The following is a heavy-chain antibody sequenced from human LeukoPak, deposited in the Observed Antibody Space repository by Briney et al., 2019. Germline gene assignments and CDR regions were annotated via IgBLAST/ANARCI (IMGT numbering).Heavy chain of an antibody. V-gene: IGHV1-69*04. J-gene: IGHJ3*02. CDR1: GGTFSSYA. D-gene: IGHD1-26*01. Sequence: ASVKVSCKASGGTFSSYAISWVRQAPGQGLEWMGRIIPILGIANYAQKFQGRVTITADKSTSTAYMELSSLRSEDTAVYYCASEDNGSYQEPDAFDIWGQGTMVTVSS. CDR3: ASEDNGSYQEPDAFDI. CDR2: IIPILGIA.